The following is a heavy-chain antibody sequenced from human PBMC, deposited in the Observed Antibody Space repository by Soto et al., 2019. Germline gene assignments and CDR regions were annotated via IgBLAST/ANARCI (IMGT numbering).Heavy chain of an antibody. CDR3: ARRARPDFYYMDV. CDR2: ISSNGVGT. CDR1: GFTLRGYA. D-gene: IGHD6-6*01. V-gene: IGHV3-64*01. J-gene: IGHJ6*03. Sequence: GRSLRLSCAASGFTLRGYAMEWVRQAPGKGLEYVSGISSNGVGTYYANSVQGRFTISRDNCKNTVYLQMGSLRPEDMAVYFCARRARPDFYYMDVWGKWTTVTVSS.